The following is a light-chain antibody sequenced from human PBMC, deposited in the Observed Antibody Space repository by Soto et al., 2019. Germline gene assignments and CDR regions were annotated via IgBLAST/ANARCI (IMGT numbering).Light chain of an antibody. Sequence: QSALTQPPSASGSPGQSVTISCTGTSSDVGGYNYVSWYQQHPGKAPKLMIYEVSKRPSGVRDRFSGSKSGNTASLTVSGLQAEDEADYYCSSYAGRNNLVFGGGTKLAVL. CDR3: SSYAGRNNLV. V-gene: IGLV2-8*01. J-gene: IGLJ2*01. CDR1: SSDVGGYNY. CDR2: EVS.